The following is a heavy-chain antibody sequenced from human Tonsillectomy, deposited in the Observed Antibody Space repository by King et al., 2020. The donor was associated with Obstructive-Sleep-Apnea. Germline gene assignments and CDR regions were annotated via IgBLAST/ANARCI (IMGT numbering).Heavy chain of an antibody. Sequence: VQLQESGPGLVKPSGTLSLTCAVSGGSISSSNWWSWVRQPPGKGLEWIGEIYHSGSTNYNPSLKSRVTMSVDKSKNQFSLKLSSVTAADTAVYYCASWGYYYDSSGYYRGPNYYFDYWGQGTLVTVSS. CDR2: IYHSGST. V-gene: IGHV4-4*02. J-gene: IGHJ4*02. CDR3: ASWGYYYDSSGYYRGPNYYFDY. CDR1: GGSISSSNW. D-gene: IGHD3-22*01.